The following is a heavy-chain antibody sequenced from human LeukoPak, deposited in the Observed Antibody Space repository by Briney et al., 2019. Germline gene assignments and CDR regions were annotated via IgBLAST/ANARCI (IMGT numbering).Heavy chain of an antibody. CDR3: ARATPRYSSSWYYYFDY. V-gene: IGHV4-61*01. CDR2: IYYSGST. CDR1: GGSISGSSYY. Sequence: SETLSLTCTVSGGSISGSSYYWSWIRQPPGKGLEWIGYIYYSGSTNYNPSLKSRVTISVDTSKNQFSLKLSSVTAADTAVYYCARATPRYSSSWYYYFDYWGQGTLVTVSS. D-gene: IGHD6-13*01. J-gene: IGHJ4*02.